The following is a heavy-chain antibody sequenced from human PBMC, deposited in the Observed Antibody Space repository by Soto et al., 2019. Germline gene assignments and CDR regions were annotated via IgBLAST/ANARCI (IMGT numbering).Heavy chain of an antibody. D-gene: IGHD2-2*01. J-gene: IGHJ5*02. V-gene: IGHV4-39*01. Sequence: QLQLQESGPGLVKPSETLSLTCTVSGGSISSSSYYWGWIRQPPGKGLEWIGSIYYSGSTYYIPSLKSRVTISVDTSKNQFSLKLSSVTAADTAVYYCARPWGGYCSSASCSNWFDPWGQGTLVTVSS. CDR2: IYYSGST. CDR1: GGSISSSSYY. CDR3: ARPWGGYCSSASCSNWFDP.